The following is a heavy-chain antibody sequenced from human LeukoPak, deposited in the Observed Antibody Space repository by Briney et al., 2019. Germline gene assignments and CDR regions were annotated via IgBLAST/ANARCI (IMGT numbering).Heavy chain of an antibody. CDR2: ISYDGSNK. CDR3: ARDLLGGYR. V-gene: IGHV3-30-3*01. CDR1: GFTFSSYA. Sequence: PGRSLRLSCAASGFTFSSYAMHWVRQAPGKGLEWVAVISYDGSNKYYADSVKGRFTISRDNSKNTLYLQMNGLRAEDTAVYYCARDLLGGYRWGQGTLVTVSS. J-gene: IGHJ4*02. D-gene: IGHD5-12*01.